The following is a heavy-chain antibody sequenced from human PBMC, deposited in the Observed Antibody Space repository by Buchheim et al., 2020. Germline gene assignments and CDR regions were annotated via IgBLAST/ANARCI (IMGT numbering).Heavy chain of an antibody. CDR2: ISYTGTYK. CDR3: ARETRGYSFGP. CDR1: GFSFKDFA. Sequence: QVQLVESGGGVVQPGRSLRLSCAASGFSFKDFAMHWVRQAPGKGLEWVALISYTGTYKYYAASVKGRFAVSRVNSNNTLFLQMDGLRPDDTAMYYCARETRGYSFGPGGQGTL. J-gene: IGHJ5*02. V-gene: IGHV3-30*09. D-gene: IGHD5-12*01.